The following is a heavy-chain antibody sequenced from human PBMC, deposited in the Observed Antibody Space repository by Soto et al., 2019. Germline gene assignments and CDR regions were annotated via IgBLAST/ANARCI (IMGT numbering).Heavy chain of an antibody. Sequence: ASVKVSCKASGYTLSSYGISWVRQAPGQGLEWMGWISGYNGNRHYAQKLQGRVTMTTDTSTSTAYMELRSLRSDDTAVYYCARDMRDASGWKNFYWGQGTLVTVSS. V-gene: IGHV1-18*01. CDR1: GYTLSSYG. J-gene: IGHJ4*02. CDR3: ARDMRDASGWKNFY. D-gene: IGHD6-19*01. CDR2: ISGYNGNR.